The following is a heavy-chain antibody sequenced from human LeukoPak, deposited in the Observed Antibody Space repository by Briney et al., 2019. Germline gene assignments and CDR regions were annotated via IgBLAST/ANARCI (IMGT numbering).Heavy chain of an antibody. J-gene: IGHJ1*01. CDR2: ISGSGGST. Sequence: PGGALRLSCAASGFTFSSYAMSWVRQAPGKGLEWVSAISGSGGSTYYADSVKGRFTISRDNSKNTLYLQMNSLRAEDTAVYYCAKWVTNGEYFQHWGQGTLVTVSS. CDR1: GFTFSSYA. V-gene: IGHV3-23*01. CDR3: AKWVTNGEYFQH. D-gene: IGHD2-8*01.